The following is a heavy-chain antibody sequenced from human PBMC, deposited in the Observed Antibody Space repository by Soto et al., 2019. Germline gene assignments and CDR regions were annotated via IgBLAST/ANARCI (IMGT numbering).Heavy chain of an antibody. CDR1: GFTFSSYG. Sequence: QVQLVESGGGVVQPGRSLRLACAASGFTFSSYGMHWVRQAPGKGLEWVAVIWYDGSNKYYADYVKGRFTVSRDNSKNTLYLQINSLRAEDTAVYYCARDLGASLSPDPAPYYGMDVWGQGTTVTVSS. J-gene: IGHJ6*02. CDR2: IWYDGSNK. D-gene: IGHD1-26*01. CDR3: ARDLGASLSPDPAPYYGMDV. V-gene: IGHV3-33*01.